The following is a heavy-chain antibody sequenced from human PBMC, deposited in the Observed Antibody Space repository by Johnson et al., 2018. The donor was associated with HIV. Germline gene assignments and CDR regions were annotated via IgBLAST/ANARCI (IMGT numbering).Heavy chain of an antibody. CDR2: MYYDGSNK. CDR3: RKWIWGSSLIDVFAI. Sequence: QVQLVESGGGVVQPGRSLRLSCAASGFTLSSYGMHWVRQAPGKGLEWVAVMYYDGSNKYYADSVKGRFTIARDNSKNTLYLQMKSLRDEDTAVYYCRKWIWGSSLIDVFAIWGQGTRVTVSS. V-gene: IGHV3-33*06. D-gene: IGHD6-13*01. CDR1: GFTLSSYG. J-gene: IGHJ3*02.